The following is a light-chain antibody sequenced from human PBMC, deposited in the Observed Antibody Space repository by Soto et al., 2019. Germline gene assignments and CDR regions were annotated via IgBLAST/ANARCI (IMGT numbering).Light chain of an antibody. Sequence: DIQLTQSPCFLSSSVGERATITCRASQSISNYLAWYHQKPGKAPKLLIHTASTLASGVPSRFSGSGSGTEFTLTISSLQPEDFAVYYCQQHGSYPITFGQGTRLETK. J-gene: IGKJ5*01. CDR3: QQHGSYPIT. CDR2: TAS. CDR1: QSISNY. V-gene: IGKV1-9*01.